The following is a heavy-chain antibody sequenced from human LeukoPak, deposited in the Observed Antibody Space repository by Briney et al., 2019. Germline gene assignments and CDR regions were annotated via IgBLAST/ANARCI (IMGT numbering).Heavy chain of an antibody. CDR2: ISYDGSNK. Sequence: GRALRLACAASGFTFSRYAMHWVRQAPGKGLEWVAVISYDGSNKYYADSVKGRFTISRDNSKNTLYLQMNSLRAEDTAVYYCESATNGYSYVIDYWGQGTLVTVSS. V-gene: IGHV3-30*01. J-gene: IGHJ4*02. CDR1: GFTFSRYA. D-gene: IGHD5-18*01. CDR3: ESATNGYSYVIDY.